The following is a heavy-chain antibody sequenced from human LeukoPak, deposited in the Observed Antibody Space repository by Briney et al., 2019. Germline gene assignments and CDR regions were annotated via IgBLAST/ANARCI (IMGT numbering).Heavy chain of an antibody. CDR1: GFTFSNYA. Sequence: GGSLRLSCAASGFTFSNYAMSWVRQAPGKGLEWVSAISANGGGTYYADSVKGRFTISRDNSKNTLYLQMNSLRAEDTAVYYCAKGSSPFDYWGQGTLVTASS. D-gene: IGHD6-13*01. J-gene: IGHJ4*02. CDR3: AKGSSPFDY. V-gene: IGHV3-23*01. CDR2: ISANGGGT.